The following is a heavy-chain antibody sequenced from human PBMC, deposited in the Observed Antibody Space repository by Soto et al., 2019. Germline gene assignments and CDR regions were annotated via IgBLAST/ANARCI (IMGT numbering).Heavy chain of an antibody. V-gene: IGHV1-18*01. CDR1: GYTFTNYG. CDR3: ARGVGSGSYYSQYNLFDS. Sequence: ASVKVSCKASGYTFTNYGISWVRQAPGQGLEWMGWINVYNGNTKYAQKVQGRVTMTTDTSTSTAYMELRSLRSDDTAVYYCARGVGSGSYYSQYNLFDSWGQGSLVIVSS. D-gene: IGHD3-10*01. CDR2: INVYNGNT. J-gene: IGHJ5*01.